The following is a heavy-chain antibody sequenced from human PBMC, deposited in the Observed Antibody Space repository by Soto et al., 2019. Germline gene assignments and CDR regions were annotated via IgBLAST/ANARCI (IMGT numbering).Heavy chain of an antibody. J-gene: IGHJ4*02. D-gene: IGHD4-17*01. CDR3: AREVDTTTVVERPAIGSFDY. Sequence: ASVKVSCKASGYTFTSYGISWVRQAPGQGLEWMGWISAYNGNTNYAQKLQGRVTMTTDTSTSTAYMELRSLRSDDTAVYYCAREVDTTTVVERPAIGSFDYWGQGTLVTVSS. V-gene: IGHV1-18*01. CDR1: GYTFTSYG. CDR2: ISAYNGNT.